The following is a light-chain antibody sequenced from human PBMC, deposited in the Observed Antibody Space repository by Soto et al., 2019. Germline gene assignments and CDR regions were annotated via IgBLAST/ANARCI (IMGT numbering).Light chain of an antibody. J-gene: IGKJ4*01. Sequence: DIVFTQSPATPSFSPGERATPSCRASQSVSSYLAWYQQKPGQAPRLLIYDASNRATGIPARFSGSGSGTDLTLTISSLEPEDFAVYYCQQRSNWLTFGGGTKVDIK. V-gene: IGKV3-11*01. CDR2: DAS. CDR1: QSVSSY. CDR3: QQRSNWLT.